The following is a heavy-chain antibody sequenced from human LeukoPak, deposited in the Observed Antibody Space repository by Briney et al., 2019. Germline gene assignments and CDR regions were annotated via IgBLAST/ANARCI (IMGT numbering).Heavy chain of an antibody. CDR3: GSSLLGGLFRPFDY. CDR2: ISGSGTGT. D-gene: IGHD3-10*01. CDR1: GFTFSTYA. Sequence: PGGSLRLSCAASGFTFSTYAMSWVRQAQGKGLEWVSGISGSGTGTYYADSVRGRFTISRDNSKNTLYLQMNSLRAEDTAVYYCGSSLLGGLFRPFDYWGQGTLVTVSS. J-gene: IGHJ4*02. V-gene: IGHV3-23*01.